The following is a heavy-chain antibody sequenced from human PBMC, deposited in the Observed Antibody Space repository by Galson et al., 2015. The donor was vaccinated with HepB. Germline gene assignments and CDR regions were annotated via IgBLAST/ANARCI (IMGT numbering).Heavy chain of an antibody. CDR1: GGSISSYC. D-gene: IGHD3-10*01. V-gene: IGHV4-59*01. Sequence: ETLSLSCTVSGGSISSYCWRWIRQPPGKALEWIGYIYYSGSTNYTASLKRRVTISVDTSKNQFSLKLSSVTAADTAVYYCARGGFTMVRGVGSGYSEYWGQGTLVTVSS. J-gene: IGHJ4*02. CDR2: IYYSGST. CDR3: ARGGFTMVRGVGSGYSEY.